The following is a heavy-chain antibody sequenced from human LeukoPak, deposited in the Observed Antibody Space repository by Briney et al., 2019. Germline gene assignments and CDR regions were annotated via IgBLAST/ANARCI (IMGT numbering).Heavy chain of an antibody. J-gene: IGHJ4*02. CDR2: IYHSGST. V-gene: IGHV4-4*02. CDR1: GGSISSSNW. CDR3: ARAGSSSWSLPGGFDY. Sequence: SETLSLTCAVSGGSISSSNWWSWVRQPPGKGLEWIGEIYHSGSTNYNPSLKSRVTISVDKSKNQFSLKLSSVTAADTAVYYCARAGSSSWSLPGGFDYWGQGTLVTVSS. D-gene: IGHD6-13*01.